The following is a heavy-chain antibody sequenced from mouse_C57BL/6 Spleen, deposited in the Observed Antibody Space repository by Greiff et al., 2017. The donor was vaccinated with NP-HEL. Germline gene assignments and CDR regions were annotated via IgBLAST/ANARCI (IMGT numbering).Heavy chain of an antibody. CDR2: IFPGSGST. CDR3: ARPSGSSGYSWFAY. CDR1: GYTFTSHW. D-gene: IGHD3-2*02. V-gene: IGHV1-56*01. J-gene: IGHJ3*01. Sequence: QVQLQQSGPELVRPGASVKISCKAPGYTFTSHWMQWVRQRPGQGLEWIGGIFPGSGSTYYNEKFKGKATLTVDKSSSTAYMQLSSLTSEYSSVYFCARPSGSSGYSWFAYWGQGTLVTVSA.